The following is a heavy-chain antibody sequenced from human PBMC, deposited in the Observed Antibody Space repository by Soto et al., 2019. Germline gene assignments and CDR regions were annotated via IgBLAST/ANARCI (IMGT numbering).Heavy chain of an antibody. CDR2: ISYDGSNK. V-gene: IGHV3-30*18. CDR1: GLTFSNYA. Sequence: GGSLRRSCAASGLTFSNYAMHWVRQAPGKGLEWVAVISYDGSNKYYADSVKGRFTISRDNSKNTLYLQMNSLRAEDTAVYYCAKDLRDYGVYYFDYWGQGTLVTVSS. D-gene: IGHD4-17*01. J-gene: IGHJ4*02. CDR3: AKDLRDYGVYYFDY.